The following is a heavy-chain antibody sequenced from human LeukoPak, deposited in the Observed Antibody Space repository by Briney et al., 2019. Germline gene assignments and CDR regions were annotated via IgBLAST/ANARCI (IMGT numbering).Heavy chain of an antibody. CDR2: ISSSGSTI. D-gene: IGHD4-17*01. J-gene: IGHJ4*02. V-gene: IGHV3-11*04. Sequence: GGSLRLSCAASGFTFSDYYMSWIRQAPGKGLEWVSYISSSGSTIYYADSVKGRFTISRDNAKNSLYLQMNSLGAEDTAVYYCAGDLDYGDSENYWGQGTLVTVSS. CDR3: AGDLDYGDSENY. CDR1: GFTFSDYY.